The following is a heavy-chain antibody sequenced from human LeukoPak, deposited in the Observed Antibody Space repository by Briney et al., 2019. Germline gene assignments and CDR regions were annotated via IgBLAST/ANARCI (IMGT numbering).Heavy chain of an antibody. Sequence: SETLSLTCAVSGGSISSSNWWSWVRQPPGKGLEWIGEIYHSGSTNYNPSLKSRVTISVDKSKNQFSLKLSSVTAADTAVYYCARGTGEVTMVRLAEYFQHWGQGTLVTVSS. CDR2: IYHSGST. D-gene: IGHD3-10*01. CDR3: ARGTGEVTMVRLAEYFQH. CDR1: GGSISSSNW. J-gene: IGHJ1*01. V-gene: IGHV4-4*02.